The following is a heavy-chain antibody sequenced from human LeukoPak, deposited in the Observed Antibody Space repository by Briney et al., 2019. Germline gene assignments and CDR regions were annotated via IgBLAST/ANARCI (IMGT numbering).Heavy chain of an antibody. V-gene: IGHV3-74*01. CDR2: INSDGSST. Sequence: GGSLRLSCAASGFTFSSYLMHWVRQAPGKGLLWVSRINSDGSSTNYADSVKGRFTISRDNAKNTLYLQMNSLRAEDTAVYYCARDASALVGATRSRAFDIWGQGTMVTVSS. CDR3: ARDASALVGATRSRAFDI. CDR1: GFTFSSYL. J-gene: IGHJ3*02. D-gene: IGHD1-26*01.